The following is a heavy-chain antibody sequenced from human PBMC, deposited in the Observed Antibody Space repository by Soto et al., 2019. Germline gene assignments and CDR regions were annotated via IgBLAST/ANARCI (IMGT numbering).Heavy chain of an antibody. CDR1: GGYISSGGYS. CDR2: IYHSGNT. J-gene: IGHJ4*02. V-gene: IGHV4-30-2*01. CDR3: ASLGGYSGYDSF. Sequence: SETLSLTCAVSGGYISSGGYSWSWIRQPPGKGLEWIGYIYHSGNTYYNPSLKSRVTISVDRSKNQFSLKLTSVTAADTAVYYCASLGGYSGYDSFWGQGTLVTVSS. D-gene: IGHD5-12*01.